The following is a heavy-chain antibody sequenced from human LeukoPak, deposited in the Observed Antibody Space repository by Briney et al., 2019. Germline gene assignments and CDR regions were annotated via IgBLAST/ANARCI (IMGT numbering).Heavy chain of an antibody. V-gene: IGHV3-74*01. CDR2: INSDGSST. CDR3: ARTGITARPTVWFDP. CDR1: GFTFSSYW. D-gene: IGHD6-6*01. J-gene: IGHJ5*02. Sequence: PGGSLRLSCAASGFTFSSYWMHWVRQAPGKGLVWVSHINSDGSSTNYADSVKGRFTISRDNAKNTLYLQMNSLRAEDTAVCYCARTGITARPTVWFDPWGQGTLVTVSS.